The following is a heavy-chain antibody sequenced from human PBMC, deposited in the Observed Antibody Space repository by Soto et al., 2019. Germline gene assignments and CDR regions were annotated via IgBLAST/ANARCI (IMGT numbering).Heavy chain of an antibody. Sequence: QVQLVQSGDEVKKPGASVKVSCKASGYIFVNYGIAWVRQAPGQGLGWMGWISPYTGNTHTASKVQGRLTMTTETSTSTAYMDLGSLTSDDTAVYYCVMVDNYVTPAPQDVWGQGTTVTVSS. V-gene: IGHV1-18*01. D-gene: IGHD3-16*01. J-gene: IGHJ6*02. CDR2: ISPYTGNT. CDR1: GYIFVNYG. CDR3: VMVDNYVTPAPQDV.